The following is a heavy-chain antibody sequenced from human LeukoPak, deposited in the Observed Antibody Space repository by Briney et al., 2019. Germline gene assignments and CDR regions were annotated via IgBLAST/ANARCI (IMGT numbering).Heavy chain of an antibody. CDR2: LYASGCT. J-gene: IGHJ6*03. Sequence: PSDTLSLTCTVSGGSISSGSYYWSWIRQPAAKALDSIGRLYASGCTNYNPSLKSRVTISVDPSKTRFSLKLRSVTAADTAVYYCARLNSGSYYNYYYYYMDVWGKGTTVTVSS. CDR1: GGSISSGSYY. CDR3: ARLNSGSYYNYYYYYMDV. V-gene: IGHV4-61*02. D-gene: IGHD1-26*01.